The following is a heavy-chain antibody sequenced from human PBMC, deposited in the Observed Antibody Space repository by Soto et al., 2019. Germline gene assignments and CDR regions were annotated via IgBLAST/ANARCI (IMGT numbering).Heavy chain of an antibody. J-gene: IGHJ4*02. CDR3: ARYCSSTSCYGNTWCFDY. CDR1: GYTFTSYA. D-gene: IGHD2-2*01. CDR2: INAGNGNT. Sequence: ASVKVSCKASGYTFTSYAMHWVRQAPGQRLEWMGWINAGNGNTKYPQKFQGRVTITRDTSASTAYMELSSLRSEDTAVYYCARYCSSTSCYGNTWCFDYWGQGTLVTVSS. V-gene: IGHV1-3*01.